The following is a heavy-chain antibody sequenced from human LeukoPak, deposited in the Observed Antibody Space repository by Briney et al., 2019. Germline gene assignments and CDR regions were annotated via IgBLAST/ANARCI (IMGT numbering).Heavy chain of an antibody. CDR1: GFTFSSYG. D-gene: IGHD2-15*01. CDR3: AKGGLYCSGGSCYENWFDP. CDR2: ISYDGSNK. J-gene: IGHJ5*02. V-gene: IGHV3-30*18. Sequence: GGSLRLSCAASGFTFSSYGMHWVRQAPGKGLEWVAVISYDGSNKYYADSVKGRFTISRDNSKNTLYLQMNSLRAEDTAVYYCAKGGLYCSGGSCYENWFDPWGQGTLVTVSS.